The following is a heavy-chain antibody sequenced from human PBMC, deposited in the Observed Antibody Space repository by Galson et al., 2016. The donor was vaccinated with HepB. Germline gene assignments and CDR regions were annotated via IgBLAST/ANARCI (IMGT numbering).Heavy chain of an antibody. CDR1: GYTFINYY. J-gene: IGHJ3*02. CDR3: ARGAGDTITDAVLDDAFDT. CDR2: MNPSSGSA. Sequence: SVKVSCKASGYTFINYYLHWVRQAPGQGLEWMGIMNPSSGSATYAQKFQGRVTMARDTSTTAAYMEVTSLRSEDTAVYYCARGAGDTITDAVLDDAFDTWGQGTLVTVSS. V-gene: IGHV1-46*01. D-gene: IGHD2-8*02.